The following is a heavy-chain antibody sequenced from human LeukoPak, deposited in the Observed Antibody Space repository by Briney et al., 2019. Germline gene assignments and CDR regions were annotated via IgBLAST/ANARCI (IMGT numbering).Heavy chain of an antibody. CDR2: IKSKTDGGTT. Sequence: GGSLRLSCAASGFTFSNAWMSWVRQAPGKGLEWVGRIKSKTDGGTTDYAAPVKGRFTISRDDSKNTLYLQMNSLKTEDTAVYYCTTEENDILTGSNAFDIWGQGTMVTVSS. J-gene: IGHJ3*02. V-gene: IGHV3-15*01. D-gene: IGHD3-9*01. CDR1: GFTFSNAW. CDR3: TTEENDILTGSNAFDI.